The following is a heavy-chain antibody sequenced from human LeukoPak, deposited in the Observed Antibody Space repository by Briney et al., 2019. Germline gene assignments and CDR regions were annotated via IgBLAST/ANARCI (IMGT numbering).Heavy chain of an antibody. V-gene: IGHV3-33*06. CDR1: GFTFSSYG. CDR3: AKEPGYYDSSGYYYDY. CDR2: IWYDGSNK. J-gene: IGHJ4*02. D-gene: IGHD3-22*01. Sequence: GRSLRLSCAASGFTFSSYGMHWVGQAPGKGLEWVAVIWYDGSNKYYADSVKGRFTISRDNSKNTLYLQMNSLRAEDTAVYYCAKEPGYYDSSGYYYDYWGQGTLVTVSS.